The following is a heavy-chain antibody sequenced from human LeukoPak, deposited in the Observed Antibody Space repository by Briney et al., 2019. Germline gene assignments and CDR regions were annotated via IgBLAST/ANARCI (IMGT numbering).Heavy chain of an antibody. J-gene: IGHJ4*02. CDR2: IIPIFGTA. Sequence: SSVKVSCKASGGTFSSYAISWVRQAPGQGLEWMGRIIPIFGTANYAQKFQGRVTITTDESTSTAYMELSSLRSEDTAVYYCASIPRTTLLLDYWGQGTLVTVSS. CDR3: ASIPRTTLLLDY. CDR1: GGTFSSYA. D-gene: IGHD1-14*01. V-gene: IGHV1-69*05.